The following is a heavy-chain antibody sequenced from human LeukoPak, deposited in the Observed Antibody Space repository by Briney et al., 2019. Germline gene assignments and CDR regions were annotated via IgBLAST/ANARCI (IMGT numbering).Heavy chain of an antibody. V-gene: IGHV3-23*01. CDR3: ARAGRITIFGVVKLGRRDAFDI. CDR2: ISGSGGST. Sequence: GGSLRLSCAASGFTFSDYAMSWVRQAPGKGLEWVSGISGSGGSTKYADSVEGRFTISRDNSKNTVYLQMNSLRAEDTAVYYCARAGRITIFGVVKLGRRDAFDIWGQGTMVTVSS. CDR1: GFTFSDYA. J-gene: IGHJ3*02. D-gene: IGHD3-3*01.